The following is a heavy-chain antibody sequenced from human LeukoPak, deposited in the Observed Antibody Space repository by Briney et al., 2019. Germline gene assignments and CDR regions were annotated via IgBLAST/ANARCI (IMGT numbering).Heavy chain of an antibody. CDR1: GGSISSYY. CDR2: IYYSRST. D-gene: IGHD3-9*01. Sequence: SETLSLTCSVSGGSISSYYWSWIRKPPGKGLEWFGYIYYSRSTNYNPSLKSRVTISVDTSKNQFSLKLSSVTAADTAVYYCARGDDILTPWDYWGQGTLVTVSS. J-gene: IGHJ4*02. CDR3: ARGDDILTPWDY. V-gene: IGHV4-59*01.